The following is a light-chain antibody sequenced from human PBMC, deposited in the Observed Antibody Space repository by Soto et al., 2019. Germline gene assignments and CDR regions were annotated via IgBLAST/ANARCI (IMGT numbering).Light chain of an antibody. V-gene: IGKV1-39*01. CDR2: AAS. Sequence: DIQMTQSPSSLSASVGDRVTITCRASQSISSYLNWYQQKPGKAPKLLIYAASSLQSGVPSRFSGSGSGTDFARTISSLQPEDFATYYCHQSHSTPWTFRQGTKVEIK. J-gene: IGKJ1*01. CDR1: QSISSY. CDR3: HQSHSTPWT.